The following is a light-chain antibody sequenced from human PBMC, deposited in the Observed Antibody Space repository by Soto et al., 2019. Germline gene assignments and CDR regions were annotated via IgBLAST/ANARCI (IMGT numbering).Light chain of an antibody. CDR3: TSYATSSPYLV. J-gene: IGLJ3*02. Sequence: QSALTQPASVSGSPGQSITISCTGNSSDVGGYNYVSWYQHHPGKAPKLMIYDVTNRPSGVSNRFSGSNSGNTASLTISGLQAEDEADYYCTSYATSSPYLVFGGGTKLTVL. CDR2: DVT. CDR1: SSDVGGYNY. V-gene: IGLV2-14*03.